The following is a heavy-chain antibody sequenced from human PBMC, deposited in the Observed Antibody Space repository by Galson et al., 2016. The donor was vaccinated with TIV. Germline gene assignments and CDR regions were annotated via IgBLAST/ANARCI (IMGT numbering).Heavy chain of an antibody. J-gene: IGHJ6*02. V-gene: IGHV5-51*01. Sequence: QSGAEVKKPGEALKLSCKGSGSPFSSWYIAWVRQKPGKGLEWMGKIYPDDSETTYSPSFQGQVTLSVDKSTRTAYLQWRSLKASDTAMYYCARQAGRGYGMDVWGHGTTVIVSS. CDR2: IYPDDSET. D-gene: IGHD3-3*01. CDR1: GSPFSSWY. CDR3: ARQAGRGYGMDV.